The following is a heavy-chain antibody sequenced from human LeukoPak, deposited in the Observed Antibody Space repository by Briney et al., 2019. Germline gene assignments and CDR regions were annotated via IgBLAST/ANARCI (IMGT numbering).Heavy chain of an antibody. V-gene: IGHV3-11*01. Sequence: GGSLRLSCAASEFTFSDYYMSWIRQAPGKGLEWVSYISNSGSLKYYADSVKGRFTISRDNAKNSLYLQMNSLRAEDTAVYYCARDHNYAFDNWGQGTLVTVSS. CDR1: EFTFSDYY. CDR2: ISNSGSLK. CDR3: ARDHNYAFDN. D-gene: IGHD1-1*01. J-gene: IGHJ4*02.